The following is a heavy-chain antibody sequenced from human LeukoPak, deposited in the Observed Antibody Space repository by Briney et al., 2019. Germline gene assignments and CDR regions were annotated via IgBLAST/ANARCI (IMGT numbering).Heavy chain of an antibody. V-gene: IGHV6-1*01. CDR3: ARDHCSGGSCYWRFDY. J-gene: IGHJ4*02. CDR2: TYYRSEWYN. D-gene: IGHD2-15*01. Sequence: SQTLSLTCAISGDSVSSNSVAWIWIRQSPSRGLEWLGRTYYRSEWYNDYAVSVKGRITINPDTSKNQFSLQLNSVTPEDTAVFYCARDHCSGGSCYWRFDYWGQGTLVTVSS. CDR1: GDSVSSNSVA.